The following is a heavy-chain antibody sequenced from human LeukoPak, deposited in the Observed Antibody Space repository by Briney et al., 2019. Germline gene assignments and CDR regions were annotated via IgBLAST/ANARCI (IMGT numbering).Heavy chain of an antibody. CDR3: ARDFWSGYDFSSGFDP. V-gene: IGHV4-30-2*01. CDR1: GGSISSGGYS. CDR2: IYHSGST. Sequence: SETLSLTCAVSGGSISSGGYSWSWIRQPPGKGLEWIGYIYHSGSTYYNPSLKSRVTISVDRSKNQFSLKLSSVTAADTAVYYCARDFWSGYDFSSGFDPWGQGTLVTVSS. D-gene: IGHD3-3*01. J-gene: IGHJ5*02.